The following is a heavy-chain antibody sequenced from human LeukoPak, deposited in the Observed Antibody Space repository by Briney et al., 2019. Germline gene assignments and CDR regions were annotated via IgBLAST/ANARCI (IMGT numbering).Heavy chain of an antibody. CDR1: GFTFSIFW. CDR3: AKMSGHSGSP. Sequence: GGSLRLSCAASGFTFSIFWMAWVRQAPGKGLEWVATIKEDGREKYYVDSVKGRFTISRDNAKNSVYLQMNSLRGEDTAVYYCAKMSGHSGSPWGQGTLVTVAS. CDR2: IKEDGREK. V-gene: IGHV3-7*05. J-gene: IGHJ5*02. D-gene: IGHD5-12*01.